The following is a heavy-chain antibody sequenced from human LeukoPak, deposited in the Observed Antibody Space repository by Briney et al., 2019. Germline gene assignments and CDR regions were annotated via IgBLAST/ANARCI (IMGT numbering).Heavy chain of an antibody. D-gene: IGHD3-16*02. V-gene: IGHV4-30-4*08. CDR3: ATDYVWGSYRDDAFDI. CDR1: GGSISSGDYY. Sequence: SETLSLTCTVSGGSISSGDYYWSWIRQPPGKGLEWIGYIYYSGSTYYNPSLKSRVTISVDTSKDQFSLKLSSVTAADTAVYYCATDYVWGSYRDDAFDIWGQGTMVTVSS. J-gene: IGHJ3*02. CDR2: IYYSGST.